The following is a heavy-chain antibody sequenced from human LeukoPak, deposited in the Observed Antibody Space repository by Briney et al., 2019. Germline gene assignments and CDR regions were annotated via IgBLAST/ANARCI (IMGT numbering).Heavy chain of an antibody. CDR3: ARDTGWYFDL. CDR2: ISGSGGST. J-gene: IGHJ2*01. D-gene: IGHD5-18*01. V-gene: IGHV3-23*01. CDR1: GVXFSNYA. Sequence: GGSLRLSCAASGVXFSNYAINWVRQAPGKGLEWVSAISGSGGSTYYADSVKGRFTISRDNAKNTVFLQMISLRAEDTAVYYCARDTGWYFDLWGRGTLVTVSS.